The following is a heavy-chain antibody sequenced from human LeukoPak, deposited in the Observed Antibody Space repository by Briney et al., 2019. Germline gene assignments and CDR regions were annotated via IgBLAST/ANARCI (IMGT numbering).Heavy chain of an antibody. D-gene: IGHD4-17*01. J-gene: IGHJ3*02. Sequence: SETLSLTCTVSGGSISSYYWSWIRQPAGKGLEWIGRIYTSESTNYNPSLKSRVTMSIDTSKNQFSPKLSSVTAADTAVYYCAGVPHDYGDYEAFDIWGRGTMVTVSS. CDR3: AGVPHDYGDYEAFDI. V-gene: IGHV4-4*07. CDR1: GGSISSYY. CDR2: IYTSEST.